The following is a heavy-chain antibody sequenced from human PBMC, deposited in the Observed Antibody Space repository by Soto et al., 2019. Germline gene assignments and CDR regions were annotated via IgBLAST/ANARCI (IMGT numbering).Heavy chain of an antibody. CDR3: ARVSRGAFDI. CDR2: FDPSGVAT. Sequence: QVQLVQSGAEVKKPGASVKVSCKASGYTFTSYFIHWVRQAPGQGLEWMGVFDPSGVATNSAQKFKGRLTITRDAYTSTVYMDMTILGSDDTSFYYCARVSRGAFDIWDLGTLVTVSS. CDR1: GYTFTSYF. V-gene: IGHV1-46*01. J-gene: IGHJ3*02.